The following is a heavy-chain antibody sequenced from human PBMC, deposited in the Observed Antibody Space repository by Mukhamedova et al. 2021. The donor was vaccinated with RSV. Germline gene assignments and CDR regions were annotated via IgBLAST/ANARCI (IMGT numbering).Heavy chain of an antibody. V-gene: IGHV3-7*01. D-gene: IGHD2-2*01. Sequence: YYLDSVKGRFTVSRDNAENSLYPQMNSLRAEDTGVYYCTRDCTSTSCYILFDYWGQGTLVTVSS. J-gene: IGHJ4*02. CDR3: TRDCTSTSCYILFDY.